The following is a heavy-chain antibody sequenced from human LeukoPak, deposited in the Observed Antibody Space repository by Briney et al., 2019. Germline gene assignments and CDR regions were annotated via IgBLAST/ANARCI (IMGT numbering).Heavy chain of an antibody. D-gene: IGHD5-18*01. CDR2: IIPIFGTA. CDR3: ARDSDTAMVNFVAGVY. J-gene: IGHJ4*02. CDR1: GYTFTTYY. V-gene: IGHV1-69*13. Sequence: SVKVSCTASGYTFTTYYMHWVRQAPGQGLEWMGGIIPIFGTANYAQKFQGRVTITADESTSTAYMELSSLRSEDTAVYYCARDSDTAMVNFVAGVYWGQGTLVTVSS.